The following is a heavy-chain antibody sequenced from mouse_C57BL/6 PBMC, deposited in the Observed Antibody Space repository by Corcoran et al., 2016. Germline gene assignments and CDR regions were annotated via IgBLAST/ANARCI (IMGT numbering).Heavy chain of an antibody. V-gene: IGHV1-15*01. CDR2: IDPETGGT. CDR1: GYTFTDYE. Sequence: QVQLQQSGAELVRPGASVTLSCTASGYTFTDYELHWVKQTPVHGLEWIGAIDPETGGTAYNQKFKGKAILTADQSSSTAYMELRSLTSEDSAVYYCTRSAYSNYDYFDYWGQGTTLTVSS. CDR3: TRSAYSNYDYFDY. D-gene: IGHD2-5*01. J-gene: IGHJ2*01.